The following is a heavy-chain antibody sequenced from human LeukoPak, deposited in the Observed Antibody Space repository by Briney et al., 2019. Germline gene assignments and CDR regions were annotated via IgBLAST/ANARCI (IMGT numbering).Heavy chain of an antibody. J-gene: IGHJ5*02. CDR2: IYYSGST. CDR1: GDSISSSSSY. V-gene: IGHV4-39*07. Sequence: SETLSLTCTVSGDSISSSSSYWGWIRQPPGEGLEWIGSIYYSGSTYYNPSLKSRVTISVDTSKNQFSLKLSSVTAAGTAVYYCARDVLELLWFGDNNWFDPWGQGTLVTVSS. CDR3: ARDVLELLWFGDNNWFDP. D-gene: IGHD3-10*01.